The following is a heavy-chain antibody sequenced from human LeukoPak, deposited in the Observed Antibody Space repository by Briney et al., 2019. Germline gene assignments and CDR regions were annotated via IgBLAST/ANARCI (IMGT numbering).Heavy chain of an antibody. Sequence: GGSLRLSCAASGFIVSSNHMSWVRQAPGKGLEWVSVIYSGGRTYYADSVKGRFTISRDSSKNTLYLQMNSLRAEDTAVYYCASGNSGSHYVEYYYGMDVWGQGTTVTVSS. V-gene: IGHV3-53*01. CDR3: ASGNSGSHYVEYYYGMDV. J-gene: IGHJ6*02. D-gene: IGHD1-26*01. CDR2: IYSGGRT. CDR1: GFIVSSNH.